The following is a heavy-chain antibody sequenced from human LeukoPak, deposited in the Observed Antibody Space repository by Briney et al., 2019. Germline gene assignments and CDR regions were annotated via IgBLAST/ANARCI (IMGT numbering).Heavy chain of an antibody. D-gene: IGHD1-26*01. J-gene: IGHJ4*02. Sequence: SETLSLTCTVSGGSISSYYWSWIRQPPGKGLEWIGSIYYSGSTYYNPSLKSRVTISVDTSKNQFSLKLSSVTAADTAVYYCARDDRGATTSFDYWGQGTLVTVSS. CDR3: ARDDRGATTSFDY. V-gene: IGHV4-59*05. CDR2: IYYSGST. CDR1: GGSISSYY.